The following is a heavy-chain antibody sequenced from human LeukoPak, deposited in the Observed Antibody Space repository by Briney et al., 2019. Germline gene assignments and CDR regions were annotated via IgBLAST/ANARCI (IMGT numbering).Heavy chain of an antibody. CDR1: GGTFSSYA. CDR2: IIPIFGTA. V-gene: IGHV1-69*13. CDR3: ARAAGGGYDSSLGAFDI. Sequence: GASVKVSCKASGGTFSSYAISWVRQAPGQGLEWMGGIIPIFGTANYAQKFQGRVTITADESTSTAYMELSSLRSEDTAVYYCARAAGGGYDSSLGAFDIWGQGTMVTVSS. D-gene: IGHD3-22*01. J-gene: IGHJ3*02.